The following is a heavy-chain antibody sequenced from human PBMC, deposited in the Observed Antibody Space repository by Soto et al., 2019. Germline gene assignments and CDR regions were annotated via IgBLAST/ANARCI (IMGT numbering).Heavy chain of an antibody. CDR3: ARHFPLPTDLQFYYYYYYGVDV. Sequence: PGESLKISCKASGYNFTIFWISWMRQVPGKGLEWMGRIDPIDSYSNYSPSFQGHITISADKSINTAYLHFSNLKASDTAVYYCARHFPLPTDLQFYYYYYYGVDVWGHGTAVTVSS. D-gene: IGHD3-3*02. CDR2: IDPIDSYS. V-gene: IGHV5-10-1*01. CDR1: GYNFTIFW. J-gene: IGHJ6*02.